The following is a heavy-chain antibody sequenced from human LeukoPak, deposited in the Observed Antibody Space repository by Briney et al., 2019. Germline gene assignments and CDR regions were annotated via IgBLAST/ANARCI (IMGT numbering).Heavy chain of an antibody. V-gene: IGHV4-61*08. Sequence: SETLSLTCAVSGGSISSGGYSWSWIRQPPGKGLEWIGYIYYSGSTNYNPSLKSRVTISVDTSKNQFSLKLSSVTAADTAVYYCVRATGYYGPFDPWGQGTLVTVSS. CDR2: IYYSGST. CDR3: VRATGYYGPFDP. J-gene: IGHJ5*02. CDR1: GGSISSGGYS. D-gene: IGHD3-10*01.